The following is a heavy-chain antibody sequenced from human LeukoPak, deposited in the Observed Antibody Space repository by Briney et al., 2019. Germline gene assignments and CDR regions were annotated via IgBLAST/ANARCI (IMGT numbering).Heavy chain of an antibody. D-gene: IGHD6-13*01. CDR2: IYYIGST. CDR1: RGSISSYY. CDR3: ARDRMEGYSSSWTRAYYYMDV. J-gene: IGHJ6*03. Sequence: LETLSLTRTVSRGSISSYYWSWIRQPPGKGLEWIGYIYYIGSTNYNPSLKSRVTISVDTCKNPFSLKLSSVTAADTAVYYCARDRMEGYSSSWTRAYYYMDVWGKGTTVTVSS. V-gene: IGHV4-59*01.